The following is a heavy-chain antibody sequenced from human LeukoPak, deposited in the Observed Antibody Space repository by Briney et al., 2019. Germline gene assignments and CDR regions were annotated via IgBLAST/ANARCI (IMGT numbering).Heavy chain of an antibody. CDR3: ATDPSWSVQLEPNYYYGMDV. CDR1: GYTLTELS. V-gene: IGHV1-24*01. J-gene: IGHJ6*02. CDR2: FDPEDGET. Sequence: ASVKVSCKVSGYTLTELSMHWVRQAPGKGLEWMGGFDPEDGETIYAQKFQGRVTMTEDTSTDTAYMELSGLRSEDTAVYYCATDPSWSVQLEPNYYYGMDVWGQGTTVTVSS. D-gene: IGHD1-1*01.